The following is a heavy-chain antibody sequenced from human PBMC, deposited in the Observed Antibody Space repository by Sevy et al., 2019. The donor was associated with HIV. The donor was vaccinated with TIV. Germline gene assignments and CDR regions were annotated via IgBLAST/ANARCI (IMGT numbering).Heavy chain of an antibody. CDR1: GFTFGDYA. J-gene: IGHJ6*02. CDR2: IRSKAYGGTT. V-gene: IGHV3-49*03. Sequence: GESLKISCTASGFTFGDYAMSWFRQAPGKGLEWVGFIRSKAYGGTTEYAESVKGRFTISRDDSKSIAYLQMNSLKTEDTAVYYCTRGGGTMVRGVILTQPYYYYYGMDVWGQGTTVTVSS. CDR3: TRGGGTMVRGVILTQPYYYYYGMDV. D-gene: IGHD3-10*01.